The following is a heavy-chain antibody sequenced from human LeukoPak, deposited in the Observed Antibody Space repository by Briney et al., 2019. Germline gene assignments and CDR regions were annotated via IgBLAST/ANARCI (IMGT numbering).Heavy chain of an antibody. Sequence: PGGSLRLSCAASGVTLSAYAMSWARQAPGKGLMWVSRMNGEGTTIDYADSVKGRFTVSRDYAKNTLFLQMNNLRTEDTALYFCATARNFRFEYWGQGSLVIVSA. CDR3: ATARNFRFEY. J-gene: IGHJ4*02. CDR1: GVTLSAYA. D-gene: IGHD1-7*01. V-gene: IGHV3-74*01. CDR2: MNGEGTTI.